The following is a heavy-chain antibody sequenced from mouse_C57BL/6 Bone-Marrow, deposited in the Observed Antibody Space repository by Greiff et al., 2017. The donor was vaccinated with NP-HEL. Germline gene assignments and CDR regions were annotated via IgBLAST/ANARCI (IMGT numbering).Heavy chain of an antibody. J-gene: IGHJ2*01. CDR1: GYTFTSYW. D-gene: IGHD1-1*01. CDR3: AREYYGSSDFDY. V-gene: IGHV1-69*01. CDR2: IDPSDSYT. Sequence: QVQLQQPGAELVMPGASVKLSCKASGYTFTSYWMHWVKQRPGQGLEWIGEIDPSDSYTNYNQKFKGKSTLTVDTSTSTAYMQLSSLSPEDSAVYYCAREYYGSSDFDYWGQGTTLTVSS.